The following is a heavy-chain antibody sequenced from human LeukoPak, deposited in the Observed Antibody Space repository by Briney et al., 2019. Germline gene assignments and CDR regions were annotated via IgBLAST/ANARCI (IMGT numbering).Heavy chain of an antibody. D-gene: IGHD6-13*01. V-gene: IGHV3-21*01. J-gene: IGHJ4*02. CDR1: GFTDY. CDR3: ARGSSSLDY. Sequence: GGSLELYGPGSGFTDYVLRGRRPPGKGLEWVSSISTDSNYIYYADSVKGRCTISRDNAKNSLYVQMNSLRAEDTAVYYCARGSSSLDYWGQGTLVTVSS. CDR2: ISTDSNYI.